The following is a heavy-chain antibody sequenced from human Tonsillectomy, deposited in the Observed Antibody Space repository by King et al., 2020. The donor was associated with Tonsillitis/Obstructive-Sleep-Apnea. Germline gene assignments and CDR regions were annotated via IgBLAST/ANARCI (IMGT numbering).Heavy chain of an antibody. CDR2: VNHSGDT. CDR1: GGSVSGYY. V-gene: IGHV4-34*01. Sequence: VQLQQWGAGLLKSSETLSLTCAVYGGSVSGYYWNWILQPPGQGLEWIGDVNHSGDTNYNPSLKSRVTISVDTSKNQFSLKVSSVTAADTAIYYCARADPLSPIGYWGQGTRVTVSS. J-gene: IGHJ4*02. D-gene: IGHD5/OR15-5a*01. CDR3: ARADPLSPIGY.